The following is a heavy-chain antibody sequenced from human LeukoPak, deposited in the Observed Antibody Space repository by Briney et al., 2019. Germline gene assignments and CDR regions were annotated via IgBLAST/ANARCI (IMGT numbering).Heavy chain of an antibody. Sequence: GASVEVSCKASGYTFTSYGITWVRQAPGQGLEWMGWIGPDSGNTDYAQKLQGRVTMATDTSTRTAYMELRSLRSDDTAVYYCARHRGPPNRLVSTKGYFDHWGQGTLVTVSS. V-gene: IGHV1-18*01. CDR3: ARHRGPPNRLVSTKGYFDH. J-gene: IGHJ4*02. CDR2: IGPDSGNT. D-gene: IGHD3-9*01. CDR1: GYTFTSYG.